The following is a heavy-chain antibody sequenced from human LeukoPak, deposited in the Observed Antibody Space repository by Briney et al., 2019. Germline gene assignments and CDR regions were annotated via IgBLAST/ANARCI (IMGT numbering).Heavy chain of an antibody. D-gene: IGHD1-26*01. CDR2: ISSSSTYI. CDR3: ARDQGGSDPYYFDY. CDR1: GFTFSSYN. V-gene: IGHV3-21*01. J-gene: IGHJ4*02. Sequence: GGSLRLPCAASGFTFSSYNMNWVRQAPGKGLEWVSSISSSSTYIYYADSVKGRFTISRDNAKKSLYLQMNSLRGEDTAVYYCARDQGGSDPYYFDYWGQGTLVTVSS.